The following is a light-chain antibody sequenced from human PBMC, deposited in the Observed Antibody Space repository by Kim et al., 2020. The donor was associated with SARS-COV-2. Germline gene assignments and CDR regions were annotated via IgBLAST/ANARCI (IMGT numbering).Light chain of an antibody. CDR3: QVWERSSHQWV. J-gene: IGLJ3*02. Sequence: SYELTQPPSVSVAPGKTARITCGGNDIGTKSVHWFQQKSGQAPVLVVSHDRDRPSGIPERFSGSNSGNTATLTISRVEVGDEADFYCQVWERSSHQWVFGGGTQLTVL. V-gene: IGLV3-21*01. CDR2: HDR. CDR1: DIGTKS.